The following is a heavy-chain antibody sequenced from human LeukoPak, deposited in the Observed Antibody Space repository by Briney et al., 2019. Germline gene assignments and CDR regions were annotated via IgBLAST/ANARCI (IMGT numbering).Heavy chain of an antibody. D-gene: IGHD1-26*01. Sequence: GGSLRLSCAASGFTFSSYGMSWVRQAPGKGLEWVSAISGSGDSTYYADSVKGRFTISRDNSKNTLYLQMNSLRAEDTAVYYCAKYSGSYYVDYWGQGTLVTVSS. CDR3: AKYSGSYYVDY. V-gene: IGHV3-23*01. CDR1: GFTFSSYG. J-gene: IGHJ4*02. CDR2: ISGSGDST.